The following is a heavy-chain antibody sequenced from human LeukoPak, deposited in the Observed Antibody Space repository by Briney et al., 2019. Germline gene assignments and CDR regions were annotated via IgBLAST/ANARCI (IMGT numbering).Heavy chain of an antibody. D-gene: IGHD3-10*01. V-gene: IGHV1-2*02. CDR1: GYTFTGYY. Sequence: ASVKVSCKASGYTFTGYYMHWVRQAPGQGLEWMGWINPNSGGTNYAQKFQGRVTMTRDTSISTAYMELSRLRSDDTAVYYCARVTSPLNYYGSGSHSGYYMDVWGKGTTVTVSS. CDR3: ARVTSPLNYYGSGSHSGYYMDV. J-gene: IGHJ6*03. CDR2: INPNSGGT.